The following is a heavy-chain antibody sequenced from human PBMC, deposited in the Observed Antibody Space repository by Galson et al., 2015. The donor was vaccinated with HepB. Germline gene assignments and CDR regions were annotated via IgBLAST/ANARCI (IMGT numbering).Heavy chain of an antibody. V-gene: IGHV3-23*01. CDR2: ISGSATST. CDR1: GFTFTTYA. J-gene: IGHJ6*02. D-gene: IGHD3-22*01. CDR3: AKPSPYYYDSSGYHYYYGVDV. Sequence: SLRLSCAASGFTFTTYAMSWVRQAPGKGLEWVSGISGSATSTYYADSVKGRFIISRDNSKNTLYLQMNSLRAEDTAVYYCAKPSPYYYDSSGYHYYYGVDVWAKGPRSPSP.